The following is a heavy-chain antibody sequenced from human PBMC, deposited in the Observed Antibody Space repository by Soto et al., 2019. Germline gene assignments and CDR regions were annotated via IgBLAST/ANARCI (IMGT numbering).Heavy chain of an antibody. J-gene: IGHJ5*02. V-gene: IGHV3-74*01. CDR3: AREIIAVIGTSRWFVP. D-gene: IGHD6-13*01. Sequence: GGSLRLSCAASGFTFTSHWMHWVRQAPWKGPVWVSRINGDGISIRYADSVKGRFTISRDNAKNTLYLQMNSLRAEDTAVYYCAREIIAVIGTSRWFVPWGQGTLVTVSS. CDR1: GFTFTSHW. CDR2: INGDGISI.